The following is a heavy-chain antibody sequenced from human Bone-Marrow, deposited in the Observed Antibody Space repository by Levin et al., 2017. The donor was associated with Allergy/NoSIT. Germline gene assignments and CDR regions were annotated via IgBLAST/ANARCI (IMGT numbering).Heavy chain of an antibody. Sequence: SETLSLNCAVSGYLINSAYYWAWIRQPPGKGLEWIGTVYTTDDSYFNPSLNSRASISRDTSKNQFSLKLTSVTAADTAVYYCASRTTVAGHSFDYWGRGMLVTVSS. J-gene: IGHJ4*02. CDR1: GYLINSAYY. D-gene: IGHD6-19*01. V-gene: IGHV4-38-2*01. CDR2: VYTTDDS. CDR3: ASRTTVAGHSFDY.